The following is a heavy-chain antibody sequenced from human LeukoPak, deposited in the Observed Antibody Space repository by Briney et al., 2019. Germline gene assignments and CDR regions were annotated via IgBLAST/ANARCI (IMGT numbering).Heavy chain of an antibody. J-gene: IGHJ4*02. CDR3: ARDRGTTTIFDY. CDR2: IFHSGNS. CDR1: GLSLSSDYY. Sequence: SETLSLTCAVSGLSLSSDYYWGWIRQTPGKGLEYIGSIFHSGNSYYNPSLKSRVTISLSTSKNQFSLKLSSVTAADTAVYYCARDRGTTTIFDYWGQGILVTVSS. D-gene: IGHD1-14*01. V-gene: IGHV4-38-2*02.